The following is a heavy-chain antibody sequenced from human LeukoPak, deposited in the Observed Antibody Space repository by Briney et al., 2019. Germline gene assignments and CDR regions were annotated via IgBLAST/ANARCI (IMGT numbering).Heavy chain of an antibody. V-gene: IGHV4-34*01. CDR1: GESFSGYY. D-gene: IGHD3-22*01. CDR3: ARTLNYYDSSGYRGYYYYYYMDV. CDR2: INHSGST. Sequence: SETLSLTCAVYGESFSGYYWSWIRQPPGKGLEWIGEINHSGSTNYNPSLKSRVTISVDTSKNQFSLKLSSVTAADTAVYYCARTLNYYDSSGYRGYYYYYYMDVWGKGTTVTVSS. J-gene: IGHJ6*03.